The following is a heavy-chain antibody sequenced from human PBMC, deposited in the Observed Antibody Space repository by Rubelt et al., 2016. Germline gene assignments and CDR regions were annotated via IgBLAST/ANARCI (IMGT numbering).Heavy chain of an antibody. D-gene: IGHD6-13*01. Sequence: GGSLRLSCAASAFTFSTYSMIWVRQAPGKGLEWVASNSSSDTYTYYADSVKGRFTISRDNARNSVFLQMNSLRADDPAVYYCARGASFSSSWYNGADHWGQGTLVTVSS. CDR2: NSSSDTYT. J-gene: IGHJ5*02. V-gene: IGHV3-21*01. CDR3: ARGASFSSSWYNGADH. CDR1: AFTFSTYS.